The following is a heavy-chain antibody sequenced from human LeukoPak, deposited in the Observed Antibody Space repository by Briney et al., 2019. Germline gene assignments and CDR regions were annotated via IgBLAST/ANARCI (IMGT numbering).Heavy chain of an antibody. CDR2: ISSNGDNT. CDR1: GFTFSTYV. Sequence: GGSLRLSCSVSGFTFSTYVMHWVRQAPGKGLEYVSAISSNGDNTYYADSVKGRFTISRDNSKNTLYLQMSSLRADDTAVYYCVIGTGYWGQGTLVTVSS. J-gene: IGHJ4*02. CDR3: VIGTGY. V-gene: IGHV3-64D*06.